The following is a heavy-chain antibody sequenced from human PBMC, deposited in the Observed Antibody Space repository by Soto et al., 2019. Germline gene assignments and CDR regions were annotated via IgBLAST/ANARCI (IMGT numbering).Heavy chain of an antibody. J-gene: IGHJ4*02. CDR1: GFTFSSYS. D-gene: IGHD3-9*01. V-gene: IGHV3-23*01. Sequence: GGSLRLSCAASGFTFSSYSMSWVRQAPGKGLEWVSAISGSGGSTYYADSVKGRFTISRDNSKNTLYLQMNSLRAEDTAVYYCAKLGYDILTGYYKSFDYWGQGTLVTVSS. CDR2: ISGSGGST. CDR3: AKLGYDILTGYYKSFDY.